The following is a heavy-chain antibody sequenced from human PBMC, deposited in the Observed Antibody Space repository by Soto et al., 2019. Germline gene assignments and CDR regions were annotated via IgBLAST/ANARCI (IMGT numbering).Heavy chain of an antibody. J-gene: IGHJ6*02. CDR3: ARDSLVSGSYYNGYYYGMDV. CDR2: ISYDGSNK. V-gene: IGHV3-30-3*01. D-gene: IGHD3-10*01. Sequence: GGSLRLSCAASGFTFSSYAMHWVRQAPGKGLEWVAVISYDGSNKYYADSVKGRFTISRDNSKNMLYLQMNSLRAEDTAVYYCARDSLVSGSYYNGYYYGMDVWGQGTTVTVSS. CDR1: GFTFSSYA.